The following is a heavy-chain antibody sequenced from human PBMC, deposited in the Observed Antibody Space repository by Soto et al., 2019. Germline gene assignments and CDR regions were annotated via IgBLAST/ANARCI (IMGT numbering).Heavy chain of an antibody. D-gene: IGHD3-16*02. CDR2: IYYSGST. J-gene: IGHJ6*02. CDR1: GGSISSGGYY. Sequence: KPSETLSLTCTVSGGSISSGGYYWSWIRQHPGKGLEWIGYIYYSGSTYYNPSLKSRVTISVDTSKNQFSLKLSSVTAADTAVHYCAAVFGGYTPYYYYYGMDVWGQGTTVTVSS. V-gene: IGHV4-31*03. CDR3: AAVFGGYTPYYYYYGMDV.